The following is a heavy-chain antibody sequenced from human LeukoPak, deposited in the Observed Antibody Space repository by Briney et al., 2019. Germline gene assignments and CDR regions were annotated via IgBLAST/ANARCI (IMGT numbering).Heavy chain of an antibody. CDR1: GFTFSSYA. Sequence: GGSLRLSCAASGFTFSSYAMHWVRQAPGKGLEWVAVISYDGSNKYYADSVKGRFTISRDNSKNTLYLQMNSLRAEDTAVYYCARDRSPRSGYYYPTNYYRYGMDVWGQGTTVTVSS. J-gene: IGHJ6*02. CDR3: ARDRSPRSGYYYPTNYYRYGMDV. D-gene: IGHD3-22*01. V-gene: IGHV3-30-3*01. CDR2: ISYDGSNK.